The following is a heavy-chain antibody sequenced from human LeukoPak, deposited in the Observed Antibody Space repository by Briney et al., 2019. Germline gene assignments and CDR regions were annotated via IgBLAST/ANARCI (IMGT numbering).Heavy chain of an antibody. CDR3: AREALGYRGYDPDCFDS. J-gene: IGHJ4*02. V-gene: IGHV3-30*03. CDR2: ATIDERSV. CDR1: GFTFRNYG. D-gene: IGHD5-12*01. Sequence: GGSLRLSCAASGFTFRNYGMHWIRQAPGKGLEWVGVATIDERSVFCADSVQGRFIISRDNSKTTLYLQMNNLRPEDTALYYCAREALGYRGYDPDCFDSWGQGTLVTVSS.